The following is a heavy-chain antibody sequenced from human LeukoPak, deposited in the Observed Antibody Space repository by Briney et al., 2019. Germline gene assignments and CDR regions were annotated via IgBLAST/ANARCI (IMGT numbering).Heavy chain of an antibody. D-gene: IGHD6-19*01. CDR3: ARGSRLWIAVAGYNWFDP. CDR2: INHSGST. V-gene: IGHV4-39*07. J-gene: IGHJ5*02. Sequence: SETLSLTCTVSGGSISSSSYYWGWIRQPPGKGLEWIGEINHSGSTNYNPSLKSRVTISVDTSKNQFSLKLSSVTAADTAVYYCARGSRLWIAVAGYNWFDPWGQGTLVTVSS. CDR1: GGSISSSSYY.